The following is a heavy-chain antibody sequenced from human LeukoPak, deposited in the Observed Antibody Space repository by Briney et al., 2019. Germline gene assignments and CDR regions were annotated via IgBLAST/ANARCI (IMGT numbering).Heavy chain of an antibody. D-gene: IGHD1-26*01. CDR2: IRSSSSYI. V-gene: IGHV3-21*01. CDR3: ARYGSGSYYPFDY. Sequence: GGSLRLSCAASGFTFSSYSMNWVRQAPGKGLEWVSSIRSSSSYIYYADSVKGRFTISRDNAKNSLYLQMNSLRAEDTAVYYCARYGSGSYYPFDYWGQGALVAVSS. CDR1: GFTFSSYS. J-gene: IGHJ4*02.